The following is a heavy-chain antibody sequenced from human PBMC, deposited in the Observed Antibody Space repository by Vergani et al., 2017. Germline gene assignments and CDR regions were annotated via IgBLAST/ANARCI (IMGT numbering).Heavy chain of an antibody. D-gene: IGHD2-2*01. CDR2: INNNGGST. V-gene: IGHV3-23*01. CDR1: GFTFNSYA. Sequence: QLLESGGGLIKPGGSLRLSCAASGFTFNSYAMTWVRKAQGKGLGGVSGINNNGGSTNYSDSSKGRFTISRDNSKNTLYLQMTDLRAGDTPTYYCAKVCGSTSYPYEGGAFYVWGHGKIGTVSS. CDR3: AKVCGSTSYPYEGGAFYV. J-gene: IGHJ3*01.